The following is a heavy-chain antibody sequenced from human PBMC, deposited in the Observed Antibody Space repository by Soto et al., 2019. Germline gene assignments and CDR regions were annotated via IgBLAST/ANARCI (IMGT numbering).Heavy chain of an antibody. J-gene: IGHJ4*02. CDR2: IYYSGNT. CDR3: AREGGESSDGLYYFDS. CDR1: GGSTSSDNY. D-gene: IGHD3-16*01. V-gene: IGHV4-30-4*01. Sequence: QVQLQESGPGLVKPSQTLSLTCTVSGGSTSSDNYWSWIRQPPGKGLEWIGHIYYSGNTDYNPSLKSPLAISIHTSKNQFSLKLSSVTAADTAVYFCAREGGESSDGLYYFDSWGQGSLVTVSS.